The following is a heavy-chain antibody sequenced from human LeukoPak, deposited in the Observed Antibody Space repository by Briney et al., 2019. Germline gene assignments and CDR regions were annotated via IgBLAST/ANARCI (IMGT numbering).Heavy chain of an antibody. Sequence: GGSLRLSCAAASGFTVSSHHMTWVRQAPGKGLEWVSVIYSGGNTFYADSVKGRFTISRDNSKTTLFLQMNTLRIEDTAVYYCAWGGPSYYDTSGLDYWGQGTLVTVSA. V-gene: IGHV3-66*01. J-gene: IGHJ4*02. D-gene: IGHD3-22*01. CDR2: IYSGGNT. CDR3: AWGGPSYYDTSGLDY. CDR1: GFTVSSHH.